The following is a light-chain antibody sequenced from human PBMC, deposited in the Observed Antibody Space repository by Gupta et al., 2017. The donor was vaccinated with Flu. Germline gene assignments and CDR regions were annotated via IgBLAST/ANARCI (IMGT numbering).Light chain of an antibody. CDR1: QSISSW. V-gene: IGKV1-5*03. J-gene: IGKJ1*01. CDR2: KAS. Sequence: DIQMTQSPSTLSASVGDRVTITCRASQSISSWLAWYQQKPGKAPKLLIYKASRGESGVPSRFSGSGYGTEFTLTSSSPQTDDFAIYYCQQDNSYWTFGQGTKVEIK. CDR3: QQDNSYWT.